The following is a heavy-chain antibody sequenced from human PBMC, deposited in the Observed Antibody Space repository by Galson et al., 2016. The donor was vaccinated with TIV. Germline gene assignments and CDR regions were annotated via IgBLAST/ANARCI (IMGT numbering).Heavy chain of an antibody. CDR2: IIPIFAIA. V-gene: IGHV1-69*13. CDR1: GGTFSNYA. D-gene: IGHD3-10*01. Sequence: SVKVSCKASGGTFSNYAISWVRQAPGQGLEWMGGIIPIFAIAKYEQKFQGRVTITAGESTSTAYMELSSLGSEDTAVYYCARVSDYCGSGSCYNVLGYWGQGTLVTVSS. CDR3: ARVSDYCGSGSCYNVLGY. J-gene: IGHJ4*02.